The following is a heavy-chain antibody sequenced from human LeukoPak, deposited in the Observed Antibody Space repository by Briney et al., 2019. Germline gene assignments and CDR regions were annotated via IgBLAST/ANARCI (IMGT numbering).Heavy chain of an antibody. Sequence: GGSLRLSCAASGFTFSNYWMHWVRQAPGKGLVWVSRINSDGSSTNYADSVKGRFTISRDNAKNTVYLQMNSLRAEDTAVYYCARGGPSGSYFDYWGQGTLVTVSS. V-gene: IGHV3-74*01. J-gene: IGHJ4*02. D-gene: IGHD1-26*01. CDR3: ARGGPSGSYFDY. CDR2: INSDGSST. CDR1: GFTFSNYW.